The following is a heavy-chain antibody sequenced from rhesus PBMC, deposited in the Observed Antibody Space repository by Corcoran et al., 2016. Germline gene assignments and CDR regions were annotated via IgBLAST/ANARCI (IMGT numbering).Heavy chain of an antibody. V-gene: IGHV3S5*01. CDR1: GFTFSSYG. CDR3: AKDLLRYYSGSYYLDY. CDR2: INSGCGST. J-gene: IGHJ4*01. D-gene: IGHD3-16*01. Sequence: EVQLVETGGGLVQPGGSLKLSCAASGFTFSSYGMSWVRQDPGKGLRGVSAINSGCGSTYSADSVKGRFTISRDNSKNTLSLQMNSLRAEDTAVYYCAKDLLRYYSGSYYLDYWGQGVLVTVSS.